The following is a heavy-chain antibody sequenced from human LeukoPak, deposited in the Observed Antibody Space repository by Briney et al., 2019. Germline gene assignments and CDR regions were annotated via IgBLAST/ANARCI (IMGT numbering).Heavy chain of an antibody. D-gene: IGHD7-27*01. V-gene: IGHV4-59*01. J-gene: IGHJ4*02. Sequence: SETLSLTCTVSGDSISSFYWSWIRQPPGKGLEWIGYIYYSGSTKYNPSLKSRVTISVDRSKNQFSLKLSSVTAADTAVYYCAREITGDLFDYWGQGTLVTVSS. CDR2: IYYSGST. CDR3: AREITGDLFDY. CDR1: GDSISSFY.